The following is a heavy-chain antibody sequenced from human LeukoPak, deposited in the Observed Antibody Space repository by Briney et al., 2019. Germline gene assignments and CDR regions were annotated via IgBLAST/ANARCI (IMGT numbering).Heavy chain of an antibody. V-gene: IGHV3-30*02. CDR2: IRSDGSNK. CDR3: AKRADGSGTYPIDY. D-gene: IGHD3-10*01. Sequence: GGSLRLSCAASGFTFGSYGMHWVRQDPGKGLEWVTFIRSDGSNKYYADSVKGRFTISRDNSKNTLYLRMTSLRAGDTAVYYCAKRADGSGTYPIDYWGQGTLVTVSS. J-gene: IGHJ4*02. CDR1: GFTFGSYG.